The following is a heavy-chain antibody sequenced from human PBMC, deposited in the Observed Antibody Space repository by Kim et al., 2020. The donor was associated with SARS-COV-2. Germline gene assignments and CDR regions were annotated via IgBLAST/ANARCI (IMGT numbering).Heavy chain of an antibody. D-gene: IGHD6-13*01. V-gene: IGHV3-23*01. CDR3: ARTAAADSYFDY. Sequence: GGSLRLSCAASGFTFSSYAMSWVRQAPGKGLEWVSAICGGGGSTYYADSVKGRFTISRDNSKNTLYLQMNSLRAEDTAVYYCARTAAADSYFDYWGQGTLVTVSS. J-gene: IGHJ4*02. CDR2: ICGGGGST. CDR1: GFTFSSYA.